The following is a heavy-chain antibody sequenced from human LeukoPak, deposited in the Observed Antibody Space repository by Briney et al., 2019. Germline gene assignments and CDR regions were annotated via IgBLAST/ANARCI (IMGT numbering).Heavy chain of an antibody. CDR3: ARATGNYLYWLDP. Sequence: SETLSLTCTVSGGSISSSSYYWSWIRQPPGKGLEWIGYIYYSGSTNYNPSLKSRVTLSIDTSKNQFSLKLSSVTAADTAVYFCARATGNYLYWLDPWGQGTLVTVSS. CDR2: IYYSGST. V-gene: IGHV4-61*01. J-gene: IGHJ5*02. D-gene: IGHD1-26*01. CDR1: GGSISSSSYY.